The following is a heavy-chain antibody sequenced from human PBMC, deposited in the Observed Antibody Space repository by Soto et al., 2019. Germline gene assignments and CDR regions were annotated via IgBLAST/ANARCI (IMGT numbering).Heavy chain of an antibody. CDR3: ARDGQWEPDAFDI. CDR1: GFTFSDYY. V-gene: IGHV3-11*06. J-gene: IGHJ3*02. Sequence: GGSLRLSCAASGFTFSDYYMSWIRQAPGKGLEWVSYISSSSSYTNYADSVKGRFTISRDNAKNSLYLQMNSLRAEDTAVYYWARDGQWEPDAFDIWGQGTMVTVSS. CDR2: ISSSSSYT. D-gene: IGHD1-26*01.